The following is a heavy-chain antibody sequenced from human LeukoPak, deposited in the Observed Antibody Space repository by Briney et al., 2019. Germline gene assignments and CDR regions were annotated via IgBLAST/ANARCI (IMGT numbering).Heavy chain of an antibody. D-gene: IGHD1-1*01. V-gene: IGHV1-69*05. CDR3: ARDLVRYKTRGDRAFDI. CDR2: IIPIFGTA. CDR1: GGTFSSYA. J-gene: IGHJ3*02. Sequence: SVKVSCKASGGTFSSYAISWVRQAPGQGLEWMGGIIPIFGTANYAQKFQGRVTMTTDTSTSTAYMELRSPRSDDTAVYYCARDLVRYKTRGDRAFDIWGQGTMVTVSS.